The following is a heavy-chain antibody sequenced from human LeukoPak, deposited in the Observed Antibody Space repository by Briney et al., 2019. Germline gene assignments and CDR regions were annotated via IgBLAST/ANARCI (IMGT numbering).Heavy chain of an antibody. J-gene: IGHJ4*02. D-gene: IGHD4-17*01. CDR3: LRAVAPTVGHWYFHF. CDR1: LISFADEP. CDR2: IKTKPYGETA. Sequence: PGGALRLSCIASLISFADEPRSSGRQAPRKGLEWLVFIKTKPYGETAQYAASVAGRFTVAREDCNSGACLQMNFLRPDDSVVSHCLRAVAPTVGHWYFHFSGEGAMVTVSS. V-gene: IGHV3-49*04.